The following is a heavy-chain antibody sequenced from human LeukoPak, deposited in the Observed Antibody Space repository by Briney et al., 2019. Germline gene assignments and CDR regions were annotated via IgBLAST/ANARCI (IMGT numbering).Heavy chain of an antibody. Sequence: GGSLRLSCAASGFTVSSNYMSWVRQAPGKGLEWVSVIYSGGSTYYADSVKGRFTISRDNAKNSLYLQMNSLRAEDTAVYYCARHSHSNYFDYWGQGTLVTVSS. CDR2: IYSGGST. V-gene: IGHV3-66*04. CDR1: GFTVSSNY. D-gene: IGHD4-11*01. CDR3: ARHSHSNYFDY. J-gene: IGHJ4*02.